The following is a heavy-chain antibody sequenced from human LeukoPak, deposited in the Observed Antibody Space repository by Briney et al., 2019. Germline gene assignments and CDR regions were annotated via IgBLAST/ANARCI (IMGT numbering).Heavy chain of an antibody. J-gene: IGHJ3*02. CDR2: IYSGGST. V-gene: IGHV3-66*01. Sequence: GGSLRLSCAASGFTVSSNYMSWVRQAPGKGLEWVSVIYSGGSTYYADSVKGRFTISRDNSKNTLYLQMNSLRAEDTAVYYCAREWPNCSGGSCQSSDAFDIWGQGTMVTVSS. CDR1: GFTVSSNY. D-gene: IGHD2-15*01. CDR3: AREWPNCSGGSCQSSDAFDI.